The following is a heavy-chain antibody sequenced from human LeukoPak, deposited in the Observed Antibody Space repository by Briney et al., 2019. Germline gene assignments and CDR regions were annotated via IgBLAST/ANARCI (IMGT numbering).Heavy chain of an antibody. CDR3: ARAMVNWFDP. J-gene: IGHJ5*02. Sequence: SETLSLTCTVSGGSINSSSYYWGWIRQPPGKGLEWIGSIYYSGSTYYNPSLKSRVTISVDTSKNQFSLKLSSVTAADTAVYYCARAMVNWFDPWGQGTLVTVSS. V-gene: IGHV4-39*07. CDR1: GGSINSSSYY. CDR2: IYYSGST. D-gene: IGHD3-10*01.